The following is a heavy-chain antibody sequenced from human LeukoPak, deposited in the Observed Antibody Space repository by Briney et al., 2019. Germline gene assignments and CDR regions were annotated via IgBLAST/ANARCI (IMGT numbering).Heavy chain of an antibody. V-gene: IGHV5-51*01. CDR1: GYSFTSYW. D-gene: IGHD4-11*01. CDR3: ARPLLTDYSNHSLNDY. CDR2: IYPGDSDT. Sequence: GESLKISCKGSGYSFTSYWIGWVRQMPGKGLEWMGIIYPGDSDTRYSPSFQGQVTISADKSISTAYLQWSSLKASDTAMYYCARPLLTDYSNHSLNDYWGQGTLVTVSS. J-gene: IGHJ4*02.